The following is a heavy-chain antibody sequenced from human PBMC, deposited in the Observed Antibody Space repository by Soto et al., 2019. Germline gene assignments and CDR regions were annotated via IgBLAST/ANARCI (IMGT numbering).Heavy chain of an antibody. CDR2: IYATGTT. CDR1: GASISGFY. V-gene: IGHV4-4*07. J-gene: IGHJ5*02. CDR3: VRDGTKALRDWFDP. Sequence: PSETLSLTCTVSGASISGFYWSWIRKSAGKGLEWIGRIYATGTTDYNPSLKSRVMMSVDTSKKQFSLKLRSVTAADTAVYYCVRDGTKALRDWFDPWGQGISVTVSS. D-gene: IGHD1-1*01.